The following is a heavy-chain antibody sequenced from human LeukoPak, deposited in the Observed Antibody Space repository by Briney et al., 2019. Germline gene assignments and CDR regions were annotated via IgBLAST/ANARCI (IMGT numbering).Heavy chain of an antibody. Sequence: GGSLRLSCAASGFTVTSCGIHWVRQAPGKGLEWVSLLWNDGSLQYYADSVEGRLTGSRATSKDTVYLQMDNLRAEDTAVYYCAKGTYGRSGDYRTYFDTWGQGTLVTVSS. CDR2: LWNDGSLQ. CDR1: GFTVTSCG. V-gene: IGHV3-33*06. CDR3: AKGTYGRSGDYRTYFDT. J-gene: IGHJ4*02. D-gene: IGHD3-22*01.